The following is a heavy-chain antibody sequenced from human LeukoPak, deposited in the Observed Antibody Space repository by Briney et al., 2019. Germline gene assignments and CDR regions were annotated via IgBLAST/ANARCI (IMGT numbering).Heavy chain of an antibody. V-gene: IGHV1-2*02. Sequence: ASVKVSCKASGYTFTGYYMHWVRQAPGQGLEWMGWINPNSGGTNYAQKFQGRVTMTRDTSISTAYMELSRLRSDDSAVYYCARDQDIVVVPAASPHDYWGQGTLVTVSS. D-gene: IGHD2-2*01. CDR3: ARDQDIVVVPAASPHDY. J-gene: IGHJ4*02. CDR2: INPNSGGT. CDR1: GYTFTGYY.